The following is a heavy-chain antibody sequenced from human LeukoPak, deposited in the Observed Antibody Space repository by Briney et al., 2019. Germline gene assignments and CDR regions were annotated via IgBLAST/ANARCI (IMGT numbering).Heavy chain of an antibody. J-gene: IGHJ4*02. Sequence: GGSLRLSCAASGFTFSSYSMNWVRQAPGKGLEWVSVISRGGDDIYYADSVKGRFTISRDNSKNTLYLQMNSLRAEDTAVYYCAKDLGWCSGGSCKDYWGQGTLVTVSS. D-gene: IGHD2-15*01. CDR3: AKDLGWCSGGSCKDY. CDR1: GFTFSSYS. V-gene: IGHV3-23*01. CDR2: ISRGGDDI.